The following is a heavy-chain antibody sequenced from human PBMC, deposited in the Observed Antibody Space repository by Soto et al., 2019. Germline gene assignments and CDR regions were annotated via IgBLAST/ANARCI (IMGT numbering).Heavy chain of an antibody. CDR1: GFTFSSYA. CDR3: ARDVGVPDY. D-gene: IGHD1-26*01. CDR2: ISYDGSNK. Sequence: PGGSLRLSCAASGFTFSSYAMHWVRQAPGKGLEWVAVISYDGSNKYYADSVKGRFTISRDNSKNTLYLQMNSLRAEDTAVYYCARDVGVPDYWGQGTLVTVSS. J-gene: IGHJ4*02. V-gene: IGHV3-30-3*01.